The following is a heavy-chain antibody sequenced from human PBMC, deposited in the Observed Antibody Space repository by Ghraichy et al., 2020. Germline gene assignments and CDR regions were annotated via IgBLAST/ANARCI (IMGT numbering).Heavy chain of an antibody. D-gene: IGHD7-27*01. CDR1: GFTFSSYA. J-gene: IGHJ4*02. CDR3: ARGRTGDLHYFDY. CDR2: ISYDGSNK. Sequence: GGSLRLSCAASGFTFSSYAMHWVRQAPGKGLEWVAVISYDGSNKYYADSVKGRFTISRDNSKNTLYLQMNSLRAEDTAVYYCARGRTGDLHYFDYWGQGTLVTVSS. V-gene: IGHV3-30*04.